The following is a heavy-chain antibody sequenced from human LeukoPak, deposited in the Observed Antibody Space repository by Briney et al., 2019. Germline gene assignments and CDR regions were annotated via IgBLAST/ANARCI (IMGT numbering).Heavy chain of an antibody. CDR1: GFTFNNYA. CDR3: ATSEDTAAGPY. CDR2: IKPDGSVT. V-gene: IGHV3-7*01. J-gene: IGHJ4*02. Sequence: GGSLRLSCAASGFTFNNYAMHWVRQAPGKGLEGVANIKPDGSVTLYGDSVKGRFTISRDNAKNSLYLQMNRLRAEDTGLYYCATSEDTAAGPYWGQGTLVTVSS. D-gene: IGHD6-13*01.